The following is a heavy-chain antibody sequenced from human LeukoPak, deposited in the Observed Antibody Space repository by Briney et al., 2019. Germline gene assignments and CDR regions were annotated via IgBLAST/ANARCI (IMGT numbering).Heavy chain of an antibody. D-gene: IGHD1-1*01. CDR2: INPSGDST. V-gene: IGHV1-46*01. CDR1: GYTFTSYD. J-gene: IGHJ3*01. Sequence: ASVKVSCKASGYTFTSYDINWVRQAPGQGLEWMGIINPSGDSTTYAQKFQGRLTVTRDTSTSTVYMELSSLISDDTAVYYCARGRPFDLWGQGTMVTVSS. CDR3: ARGRPFDL.